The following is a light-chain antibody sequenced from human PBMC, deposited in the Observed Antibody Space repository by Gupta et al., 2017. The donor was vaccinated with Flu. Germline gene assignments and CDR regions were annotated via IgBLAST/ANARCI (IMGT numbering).Light chain of an antibody. CDR3: MIWPSNAVV. CDR2: YYSDSDK. CDR1: SDINVGSYN. J-gene: IGLJ2*01. Sequence: QPVLTQPPSSSASPGDSARLTCTLPSDINVGSYNIYWYQQQPGSLPRYLLYYYSDSDKGQGSGVPSRFSGSKGASANTGILLISGLQSDDEADYYCMIWPSNAVVFGGGTKLTVL. V-gene: IGLV5-37*01.